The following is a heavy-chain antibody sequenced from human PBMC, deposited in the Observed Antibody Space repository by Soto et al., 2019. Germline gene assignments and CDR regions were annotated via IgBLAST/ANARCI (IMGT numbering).Heavy chain of an antibody. CDR3: TSSWGGYRRLDF. J-gene: IGHJ4*02. D-gene: IGHD5-12*01. CDR2: SRNRANSYST. CDR1: GITFIDHC. V-gene: IGHV3-72*01. Sequence: GGSLRLSCSVSGITFIDHCMDWVRQAPGKGPEWLGRSRNRANSYSTEYAASVKDRFTISRADSENLVYLQMNSLKTEDTAVYYCTSSWGGYRRLDFWGQGTLLTVSS.